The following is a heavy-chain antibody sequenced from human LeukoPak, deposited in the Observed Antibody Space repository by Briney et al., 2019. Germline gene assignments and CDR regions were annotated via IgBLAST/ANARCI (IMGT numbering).Heavy chain of an antibody. J-gene: IGHJ4*02. CDR2: IRGDEGDK. CDR3: ARDVGGALDY. Sequence: GGSLRLSCTVSGFTFRNYWMAWVRQAPGKRLEWVSNIRGDEGDKNSVDSVKGRFTISRDNAKKSLYLQMNSLRVEDTAVYYCARDVGGALDYWGQGTLVTVSS. CDR1: GFTFRNYW. D-gene: IGHD4-17*01. V-gene: IGHV3-7*03.